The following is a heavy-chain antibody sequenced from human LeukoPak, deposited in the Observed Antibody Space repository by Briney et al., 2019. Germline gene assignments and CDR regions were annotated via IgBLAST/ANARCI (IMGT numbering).Heavy chain of an antibody. V-gene: IGHV3-7*01. CDR2: IKEEGSEK. CDR3: VRDGGTDWYDP. CDR1: GFTFSGYL. Sequence: AGGSLRLSCAASGFTFSGYLMSWVRQAPGKGLEWVANIKEEGSEKYYVDSVKGRFIISRDNAKNSLYLQMNSLRVEDTAMYYCVRDGGTDWYDPWGQGTLVTVFS. D-gene: IGHD3-16*01. J-gene: IGHJ5*02.